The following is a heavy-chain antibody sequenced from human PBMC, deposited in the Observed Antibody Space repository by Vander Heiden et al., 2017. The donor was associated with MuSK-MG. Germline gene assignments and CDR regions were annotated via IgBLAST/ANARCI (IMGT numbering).Heavy chain of an antibody. Sequence: EVQLVQSGAEVKKPGESLKISCKGSGYSFTSYWIGWVRQMPGKGLEGMGIIYPGDSDTSYSPAGQGQVTISADKSISTAYRQWRRMKASETAMYYCATTTTAVAHYYMDVWGKGTTVTVYS. J-gene: IGHJ6*03. CDR1: GYSFTSYW. CDR3: ATTTTAVAHYYMDV. V-gene: IGHV5-51*01. D-gene: IGHD5-18*01. CDR2: IYPGDSDT.